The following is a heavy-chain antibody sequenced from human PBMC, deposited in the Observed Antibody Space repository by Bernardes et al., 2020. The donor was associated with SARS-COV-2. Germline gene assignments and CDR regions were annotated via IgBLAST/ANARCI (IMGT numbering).Heavy chain of an antibody. J-gene: IGHJ4*02. V-gene: IGHV3-33*01. Sequence: GGSLRLSCAASGFTFSSYGMHWVRQAPGKGLEWVAVIWYDGSNKYYADSVKGRFTISRDNSKNTLYLQMNSLRAEDTAVYYCARDLVRGVAAAAPFDYWGQGTLVTVSS. CDR2: IWYDGSNK. CDR3: ARDLVRGVAAAAPFDY. CDR1: GFTFSSYG. D-gene: IGHD6-13*01.